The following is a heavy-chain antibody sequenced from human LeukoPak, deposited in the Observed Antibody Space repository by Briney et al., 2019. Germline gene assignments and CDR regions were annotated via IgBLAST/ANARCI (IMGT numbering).Heavy chain of an antibody. D-gene: IGHD2-2*01. J-gene: IGHJ6*02. V-gene: IGHV4-30-4*01. Sequence: SQTLSLTCTVSGGSISSGDYYWSWIRQPPGKGLEWIGYIYYSGSTYYNPSLKSRVTISVDTSKNQFSLKLSSVTAADTAVYYCAREGQDIVVVPAELMDYYGMDVWGQGTTVTVSS. CDR2: IYYSGST. CDR3: AREGQDIVVVPAELMDYYGMDV. CDR1: GGSISSGDYY.